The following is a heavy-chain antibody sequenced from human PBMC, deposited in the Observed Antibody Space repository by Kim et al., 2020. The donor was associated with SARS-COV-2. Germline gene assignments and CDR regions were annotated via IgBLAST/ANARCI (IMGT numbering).Heavy chain of an antibody. J-gene: IGHJ4*02. CDR3: ARLIAARGMFYIDS. V-gene: IGHV4-4*02. Sequence: SETLSLTCTVSGDSLSNDNWWTWVRQPPGKGLEWIGETHHSGNTNHNPSLKSRLTILVDKSKNHLSLNLNSVTAADTALYFCARLIAARGMFYIDSWGQG. D-gene: IGHD6-6*01. CDR1: GDSLSNDNW. CDR2: THHSGNT.